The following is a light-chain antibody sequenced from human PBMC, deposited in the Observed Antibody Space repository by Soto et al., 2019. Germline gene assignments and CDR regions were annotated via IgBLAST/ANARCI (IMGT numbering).Light chain of an antibody. V-gene: IGLV1-40*01. J-gene: IGLJ1*01. CDR1: SFNIGAGYD. CDR3: QSYDSGLSGYV. Sequence: SVLPQPPSVSGSPGQRVTISCPGSSFNIGAGYDVHWYQHLPGAAPKLLIYDNNNRPSGVPDRFSGSKSGTSASLAITGLQAEDEAEYYCQSYDSGLSGYVFGTGTKVTVL. CDR2: DNN.